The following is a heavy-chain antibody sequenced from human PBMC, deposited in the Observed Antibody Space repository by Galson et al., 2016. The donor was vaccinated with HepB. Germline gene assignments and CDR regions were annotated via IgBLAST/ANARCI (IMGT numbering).Heavy chain of an antibody. V-gene: IGHV3-48*02. D-gene: IGHD6-13*01. CDR1: GFTFSSYA. Sequence: SLRLSCAASGFTFSSYAMNWVRQAPGKGLEWISYITWSSRSIYYADSVKGRFTISRDNDKNSLFLQMNSLRDDDTAVYYCARDFGSSCPFGGQGTLVTVSS. J-gene: IGHJ4*02. CDR2: ITWSSRSI. CDR3: ARDFGSSCPF.